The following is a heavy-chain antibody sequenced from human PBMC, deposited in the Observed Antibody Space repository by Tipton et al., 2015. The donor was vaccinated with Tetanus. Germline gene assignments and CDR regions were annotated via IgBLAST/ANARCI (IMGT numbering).Heavy chain of an antibody. J-gene: IGHJ4*02. CDR1: GGSFSGYY. V-gene: IGHV4-34*01. Sequence: TLSLTCTIYGGSFSGYYWSWIRQPPGRGLEWIGEIHPSGSTNYNSSLKSRVTISADTTKKQFSLNLRSVTAADTAVYYCAGLPVGGGYSAHHYFLHWGQGTLVTVSS. CDR3: AGLPVGGGYSAHHYFLH. CDR2: IHPSGST. D-gene: IGHD4-23*01.